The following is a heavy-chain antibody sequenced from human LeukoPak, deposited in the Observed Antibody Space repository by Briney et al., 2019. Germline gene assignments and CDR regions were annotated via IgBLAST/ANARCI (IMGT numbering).Heavy chain of an antibody. CDR3: VRVVPAYYFDY. J-gene: IGHJ4*02. CDR1: GGSISSYY. Sequence: PSETLSLTCTVSGGSISSYYWSWIRQPPGKGLEWIGYIYTSESTNYNPSLKSRVTIPVDTSKNQFSLKLSSVTAADTAVYYCVRVVPAYYFDYWGQGTLVTVSS. D-gene: IGHD2-2*01. V-gene: IGHV4-4*09. CDR2: IYTSEST.